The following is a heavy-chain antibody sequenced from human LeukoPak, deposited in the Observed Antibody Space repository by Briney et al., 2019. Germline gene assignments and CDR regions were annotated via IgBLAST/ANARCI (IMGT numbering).Heavy chain of an antibody. CDR3: ARVVIGGGSYLYYYYYYMDV. V-gene: IGHV4-39*07. D-gene: IGHD1-26*01. J-gene: IGHJ6*03. CDR2: IYYSGST. CDR1: GGSISSSSYY. Sequence: SETLSLTCTVSGGSISSSSYYWGWIRQPPGKGLEWIGSIYYSGSTYYNPSLKSRVTISVDTSKNQFSLKLSSVTAADTAVYYCARVVIGGGSYLYYYYYYMDVWGKGTTVTVSS.